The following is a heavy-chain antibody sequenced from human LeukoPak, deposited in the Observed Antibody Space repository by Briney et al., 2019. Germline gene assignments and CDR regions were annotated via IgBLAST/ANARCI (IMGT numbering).Heavy chain of an antibody. V-gene: IGHV3-33*01. Sequence: GGSLRLSCAASGFTFSSYGMHWVRQAPGKGLEWVAVIWNDGSNKYYADSVKGRFTISRDNSKNTLYLQMNSLRAEDTAVYYCARIRSLYYYDSSGYGAFDIWGQGTMVTVPS. CDR2: IWNDGSNK. CDR1: GFTFSSYG. D-gene: IGHD3-22*01. J-gene: IGHJ3*02. CDR3: ARIRSLYYYDSSGYGAFDI.